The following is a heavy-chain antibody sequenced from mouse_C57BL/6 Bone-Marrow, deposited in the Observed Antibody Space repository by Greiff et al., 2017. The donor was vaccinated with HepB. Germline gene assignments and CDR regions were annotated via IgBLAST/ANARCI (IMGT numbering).Heavy chain of an antibody. Sequence: QVQLQHSGAELVRPGASVKLSCKASGYTFTDYYINWVKQRPGQGLEWIARIYPGSGNTYYNEKFKGKATLTAEKSSSTAYMQLSSLTSEDSAVYFCAREDSSGFLWGQGTLVTVSA. CDR1: GYTFTDYY. V-gene: IGHV1-76*01. CDR2: IYPGSGNT. J-gene: IGHJ3*01. D-gene: IGHD3-2*02. CDR3: AREDSSGFL.